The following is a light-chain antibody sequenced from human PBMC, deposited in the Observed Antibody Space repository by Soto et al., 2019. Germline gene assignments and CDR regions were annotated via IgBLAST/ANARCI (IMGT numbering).Light chain of an antibody. CDR3: QQLNSYPRT. Sequence: IQLTQSPSSLSASVGDRVTITCRASQGISSYLAWYQQKPRKAPKLLIYAASTLQSGVPSRFSGRGSGTDFTLTISSLQPEDFGTYYCQQLNSYPRTFGQGTKVDIK. J-gene: IGKJ1*01. CDR1: QGISSY. CDR2: AAS. V-gene: IGKV1-9*01.